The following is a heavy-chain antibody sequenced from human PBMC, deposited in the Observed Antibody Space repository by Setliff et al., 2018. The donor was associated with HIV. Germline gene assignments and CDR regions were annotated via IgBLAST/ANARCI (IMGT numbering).Heavy chain of an antibody. CDR2: IYYSGST. V-gene: IGHV4-39*07. CDR3: ARDQAGATYYRAFDI. CDR1: GGSIIYTSYY. D-gene: IGHD1-26*01. Sequence: ETLSLTCTVSGGSIIYTSYYWGWIRQPPGKGLEWIGSIYYSGSTNYNPSLKSRVTISVDTSKNQFSLKLSSVTAADTAVYYCARDQAGATYYRAFDIWVQGTMVTVSS. J-gene: IGHJ3*02.